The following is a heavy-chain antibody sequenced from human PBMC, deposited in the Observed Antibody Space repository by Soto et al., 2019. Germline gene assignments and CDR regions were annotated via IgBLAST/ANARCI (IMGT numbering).Heavy chain of an antibody. CDR1: GFTFSSYA. V-gene: IGHV3-23*01. J-gene: IGHJ5*02. CDR3: AKDGYSSGRLHWFDP. Sequence: GGSLRLSCAASGFTFSSYAMSWVRQAPGKGLEWVSAISGSGGSTYYADSVEGRFTISRDNSKNTLYLQMNSLRAEDTAVYYCAKDGYSSGRLHWFDPWGQGTLVTVSS. D-gene: IGHD6-19*01. CDR2: ISGSGGST.